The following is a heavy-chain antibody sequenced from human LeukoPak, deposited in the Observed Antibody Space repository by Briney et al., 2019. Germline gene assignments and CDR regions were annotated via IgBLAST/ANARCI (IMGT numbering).Heavy chain of an antibody. D-gene: IGHD6-19*01. J-gene: IGHJ5*02. CDR1: GGSISSYY. Sequence: SETLSLTCTVSGGSISSYYWSWIRQPPGKGLEWIGYIYYSGSTNYNPSLKRRVTISVDTSKNQFSLKLSSVTAADTAVYYCARAGVAVAGGGWFDPWGQGTLVTVSS. CDR3: ARAGVAVAGGGWFDP. CDR2: IYYSGST. V-gene: IGHV4-59*01.